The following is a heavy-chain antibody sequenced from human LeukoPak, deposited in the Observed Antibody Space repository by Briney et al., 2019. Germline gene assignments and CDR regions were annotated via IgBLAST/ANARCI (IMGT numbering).Heavy chain of an antibody. CDR1: GFTFSSYG. CDR2: ISSSSSYI. CDR3: ASKGRISGAFDI. J-gene: IGHJ3*02. V-gene: IGHV3-21*01. D-gene: IGHD3-10*01. Sequence: GGSLRLSCAASGFTFSSYGMHWVRQAPGKGLEWVSSISSSSSYIYYADSVKGRFTISRDNAKDSLYLQMNSLRAEDTAVYYCASKGRISGAFDIWGQGTMVTVSS.